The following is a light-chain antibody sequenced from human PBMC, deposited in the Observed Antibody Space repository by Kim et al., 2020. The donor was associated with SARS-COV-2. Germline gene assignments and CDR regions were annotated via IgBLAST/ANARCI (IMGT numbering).Light chain of an antibody. CDR2: LNSDGSH. CDR1: SGHSSYA. CDR3: QTWGTGANWV. J-gene: IGLJ3*02. Sequence: VKLTCTLSSGHSSYAIAWHQQQPGKGPRYLMKLNSDGSHSKGDGIPDRFSGSSSGAERYLTISSLQSEDEADYYCQTWGTGANWVFGGGTQLTVL. V-gene: IGLV4-69*01.